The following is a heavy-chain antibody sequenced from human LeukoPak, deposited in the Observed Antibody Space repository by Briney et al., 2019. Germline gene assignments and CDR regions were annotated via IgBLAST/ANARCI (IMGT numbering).Heavy chain of an antibody. CDR2: INVDSGNT. Sequence: GASVKVSCKASGYSFTSYAMHWVRQALGQRPEWMGWINVDSGNTKYSEKFQDRVTITRDTSAGTAYVELSRLSSEDTAIYYCARDHSANGNFVSATTFDFWGQGTLVTVSS. CDR3: ARDHSANGNFVSATTFDF. CDR1: GYSFTSYA. J-gene: IGHJ4*02. V-gene: IGHV1-3*01. D-gene: IGHD2/OR15-2a*01.